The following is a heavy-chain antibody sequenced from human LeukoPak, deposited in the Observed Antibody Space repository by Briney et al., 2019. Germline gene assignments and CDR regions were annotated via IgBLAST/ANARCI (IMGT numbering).Heavy chain of an antibody. Sequence: GGSLRLSCAASGFTFYDYAMHWVRHAPGKGLEWVSGISWNSGSIVYADSVKGRFTISRDNAKNSLYLQMNSLRAEDTALYYCAKGYSKADWGQGTLVTVSS. J-gene: IGHJ4*02. D-gene: IGHD1-26*01. CDR1: GFTFYDYA. CDR3: AKGYSKAD. V-gene: IGHV3-9*01. CDR2: ISWNSGSI.